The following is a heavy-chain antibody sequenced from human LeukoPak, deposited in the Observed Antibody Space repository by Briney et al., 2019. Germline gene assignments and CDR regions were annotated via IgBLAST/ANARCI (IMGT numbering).Heavy chain of an antibody. V-gene: IGHV3-30*03. CDR3: AMGTYFYGVDV. CDR2: TSYDGINK. J-gene: IGHJ6*02. D-gene: IGHD7-27*01. CDR1: GFTFSSYG. Sequence: PGGSLRLSCAASGFTFSSYGMHWVRQAPGKGLEWVAGTSYDGINKYYADYVKGRFTISRDNSKNTLYLQMNSLRAEDTAVYYCAMGTYFYGVDVWGQGTTVTVSS.